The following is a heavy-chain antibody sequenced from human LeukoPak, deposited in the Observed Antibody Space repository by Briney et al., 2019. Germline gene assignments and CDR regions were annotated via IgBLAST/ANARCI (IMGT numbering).Heavy chain of an antibody. CDR2: ISYDGSNK. Sequence: GGSLRLSCAASGFTFSSYWMRWVRQAPGKGLEWVAVISYDGSNKYYADSVKGRFTISRDNSKNTLYLQMNSLRAEDTAVYYCAKPETDDSSGYSPGYFDYWGQGTLVTASS. V-gene: IGHV3-30*18. CDR3: AKPETDDSSGYSPGYFDY. CDR1: GFTFSSYW. J-gene: IGHJ4*02. D-gene: IGHD3-22*01.